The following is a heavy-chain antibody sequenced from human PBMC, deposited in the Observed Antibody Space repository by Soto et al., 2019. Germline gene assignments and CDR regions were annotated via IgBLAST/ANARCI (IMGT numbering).Heavy chain of an antibody. CDR3: AKDSGYCSSTSCWTYYYYGMDV. J-gene: IGHJ6*02. CDR2: ISYDGSNK. V-gene: IGHV3-30*18. Sequence: GGSLRLSCAASGFTFSSYGMHWVRQAPGKGLEWVAVISYDGSNKYYADSVKGRFTISRDNSKNTLYLQMNSLRAEDTAVYYCAKDSGYCSSTSCWTYYYYGMDVWGQGTTVTVSS. CDR1: GFTFSSYG. D-gene: IGHD2-2*01.